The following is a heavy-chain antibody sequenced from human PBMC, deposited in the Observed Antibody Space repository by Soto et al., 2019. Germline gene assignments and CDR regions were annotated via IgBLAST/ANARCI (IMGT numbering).Heavy chain of an antibody. D-gene: IGHD3-9*01. CDR1: GFTFSSYS. J-gene: IGHJ4*02. Sequence: EVQLVESGGGLVQPGGSLRLSCAASGFTFSSYSMNWVRQAPGKGLEWVSYISSSSSTIYYADSVKGRFTISRDNAKNSXXXXXXXXXXXXXXXXXXXXXXXXXWLLPDFDYWGQGTLVTVSS. CDR3: XXXXXXXWLLPDFDY. V-gene: IGHV3-48*01. CDR2: ISSSSSTI.